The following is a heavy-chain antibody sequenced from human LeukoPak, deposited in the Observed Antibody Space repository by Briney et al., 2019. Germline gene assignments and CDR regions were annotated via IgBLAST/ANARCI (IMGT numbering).Heavy chain of an antibody. J-gene: IGHJ4*02. V-gene: IGHV1-2*02. CDR1: GYTFTGYY. Sequence: AAVKVSCKASGYTFTGYYMHWVRQAPGQGLEWMGWINPNSGGTNYAQKFQGRVTMTRDTSISTAYMELSRLRSDDTAVYYCARDNPDYDILTGYSSPYDYWGQGTLVTVSS. CDR3: ARDNPDYDILTGYSSPYDY. D-gene: IGHD3-9*01. CDR2: INPNSGGT.